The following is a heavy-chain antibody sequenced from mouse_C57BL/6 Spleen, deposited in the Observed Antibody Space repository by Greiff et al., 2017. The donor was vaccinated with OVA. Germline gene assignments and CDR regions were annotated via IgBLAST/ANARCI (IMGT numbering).Heavy chain of an antibody. D-gene: IGHD1-1*01. CDR2: INPNNGGT. CDR1: GYTFTDYN. Sequence: EVQLQESGPELVKPGASVKMSCKASGYTFTDYNMHWVKQSHGKSLEWIGYINPNNGGTSYNQKFKGKATLTVNKSSSTAYMELRSLTSEDSAVYYCARGGFITTVVAHFDYWGQGTTLTVSS. CDR3: ARGGFITTVVAHFDY. V-gene: IGHV1-22*01. J-gene: IGHJ2*01.